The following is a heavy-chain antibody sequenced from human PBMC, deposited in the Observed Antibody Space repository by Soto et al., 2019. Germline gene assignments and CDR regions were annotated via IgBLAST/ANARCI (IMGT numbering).Heavy chain of an antibody. CDR3: ARGLWTGYFDY. CDR2: ISDSGTRT. CDR1: GFTFSSFA. V-gene: IGHV3-23*01. J-gene: IGHJ4*02. Sequence: EVQLLESGGDLAQPGGSLRLSCAASGFTFSSFAMSWVRQAPSKGLEWVSFISDSGTRTYYADSVKGRFTISRDNSKNMVYLQMNSLRANDTAVYYCARGLWTGYFDYWGQGILATVSS. D-gene: IGHD1-1*01.